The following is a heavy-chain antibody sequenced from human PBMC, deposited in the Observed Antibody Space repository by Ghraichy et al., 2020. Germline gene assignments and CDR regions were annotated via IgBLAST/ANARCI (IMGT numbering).Heavy chain of an antibody. CDR3: ASGGGSYSSGWYEVDY. J-gene: IGHJ4*02. CDR2: INPNSGGT. Sequence: ASVKVSCKASGYTFTDYYMHWVRQAPGQGLEWMGRINPNSGGTNYAQKFQGRVTMTRDTSISTAYMELSRLRSDDTAGYYCASGGGSYSSGWYEVDYWGQGTLVTVSS. V-gene: IGHV1-2*06. CDR1: GYTFTDYY. D-gene: IGHD6-19*01.